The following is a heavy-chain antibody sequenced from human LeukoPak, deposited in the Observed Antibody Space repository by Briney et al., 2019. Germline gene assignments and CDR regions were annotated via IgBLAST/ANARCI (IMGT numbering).Heavy chain of an antibody. CDR1: GFTFDDYA. J-gene: IGHJ4*02. Sequence: PGRSLRLSCAASGFTFDDYAMHWVRQAPGKGLEWVSGISWNSGSIGYADSVKGRFTISRDNAKNSLYLQMNSLRAEDTALYYCAKVYSGSYSEPFDYWGQGTLVTVSS. D-gene: IGHD1-26*01. CDR3: AKVYSGSYSEPFDY. V-gene: IGHV3-9*01. CDR2: ISWNSGSI.